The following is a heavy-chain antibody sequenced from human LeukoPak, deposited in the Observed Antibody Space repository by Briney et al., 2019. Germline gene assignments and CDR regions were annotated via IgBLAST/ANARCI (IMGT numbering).Heavy chain of an antibody. CDR3: ARQSRDGYNYLPHAFDI. V-gene: IGHV5-51*01. J-gene: IGHJ3*02. CDR1: GYSFTSYW. D-gene: IGHD5-24*01. Sequence: GESLKISCKGSGYSFTSYWIGWVRQMPGKGLEWMGIIYPGDSDTRYSSSFQGQVTISADKSISTAYLQWSSLKASDTAMYYCARQSRDGYNYLPHAFDIWGQGTMVTVSS. CDR2: IYPGDSDT.